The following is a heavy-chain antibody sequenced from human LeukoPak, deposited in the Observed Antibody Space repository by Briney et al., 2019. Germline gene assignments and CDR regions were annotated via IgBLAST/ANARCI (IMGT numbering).Heavy chain of an antibody. D-gene: IGHD6-19*01. CDR1: GFTFSSYT. CDR2: ISSSGSYV. V-gene: IGHV3-21*01. J-gene: IGHJ4*02. CDR3: AREYGSLPTFDY. Sequence: GGSLRLSCAASGFTFSSYTIDWVRQAPGKGLEWVSSISSSGSYVYFADSVKGRFTISRDNAKNSLYLQMNNLRAEDTAVYYCAREYGSLPTFDYWGLGTLVTVSS.